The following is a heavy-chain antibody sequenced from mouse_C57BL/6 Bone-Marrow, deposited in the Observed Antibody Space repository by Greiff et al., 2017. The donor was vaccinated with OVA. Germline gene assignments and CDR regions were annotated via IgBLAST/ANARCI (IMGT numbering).Heavy chain of an antibody. Sequence: VKLVESDAELVKPGASVKISCKVSGYTFTDHTIHWMKQRPDQGLEWIGYIYPRDGSTKYNEKFKGKATLTADKSSSTAYMQLNSLTSEDSAVYFCARRVDYYAMDYWGQGTSVTVSS. CDR2: IYPRDGST. CDR3: ARRVDYYAMDY. V-gene: IGHV1-78*01. CDR1: GYTFTDHT. D-gene: IGHD1-1*01. J-gene: IGHJ4*01.